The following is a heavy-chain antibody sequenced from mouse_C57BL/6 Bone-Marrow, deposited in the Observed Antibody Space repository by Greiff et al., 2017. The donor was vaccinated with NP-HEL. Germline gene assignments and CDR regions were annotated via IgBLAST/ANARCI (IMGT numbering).Heavy chain of an antibody. CDR2: ISDGGSYT. CDR1: GFTFSSYA. CDR3: ARDDGYFDY. Sequence: EVQLVESGGGLVKPGGSLKLSCAASGFTFSSYAMSWVRQTPEKRLEWVATISDGGSYTYYPDNVKGRFTISRDNAKNNLYLQMSHLKSDDTAMYYCARDDGYFDYWGQGTTLTVSS. J-gene: IGHJ2*01. V-gene: IGHV5-4*01. D-gene: IGHD2-3*01.